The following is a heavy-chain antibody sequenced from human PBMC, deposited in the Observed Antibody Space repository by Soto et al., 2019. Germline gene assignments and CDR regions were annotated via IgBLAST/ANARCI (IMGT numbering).Heavy chain of an antibody. D-gene: IGHD2-15*01. CDR2: ISGSGRGT. J-gene: IGHJ4*02. V-gene: IGHV3-23*01. CDR1: GFSFSSYA. Sequence: AGGSLRLSCVASGFSFSSYALSWVRRAPGKGLEWVSTISGSGRGTYYADSVRGRFTISRDNSKNTMFLQMNSLRVEDTAVYFCRDTSISYSIKWGPGAQVTVSS. CDR3: RDTSISYSIK.